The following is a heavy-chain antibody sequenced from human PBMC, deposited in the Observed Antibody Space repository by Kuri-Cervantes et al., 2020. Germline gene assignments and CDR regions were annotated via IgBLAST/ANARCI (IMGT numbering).Heavy chain of an antibody. Sequence: ASVKVSCKASGYTFTNYAMNWLRQAPGQGLEWMGWINTNTGNPTYAQGFTGRFVFSLDTSVSKAYLQISSLKAEDTAVYYCARDISGYTSSWYDYWGQGTLVTVSS. J-gene: IGHJ4*02. V-gene: IGHV7-4-1*02. CDR2: INTNTGNP. CDR3: ARDISGYTSSWYDY. CDR1: GYTFTNYA. D-gene: IGHD6-13*01.